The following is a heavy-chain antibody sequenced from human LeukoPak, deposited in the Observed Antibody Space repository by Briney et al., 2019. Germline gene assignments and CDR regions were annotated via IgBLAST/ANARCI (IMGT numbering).Heavy chain of an antibody. J-gene: IGHJ4*02. V-gene: IGHV1-24*01. Sequence: ASVKVSCKVHGSTLTELSMHWMRQAPGKGLEWMGGFDPGDAETIYAQKFQGRVTMTEDTSTDTAYMELSSLRSEDTAVYYCAAGGVYDLLKYWGQGALVTVSS. D-gene: IGHD5/OR15-5a*01. CDR3: AAGGVYDLLKY. CDR2: FDPGDAET. CDR1: GSTLTELS.